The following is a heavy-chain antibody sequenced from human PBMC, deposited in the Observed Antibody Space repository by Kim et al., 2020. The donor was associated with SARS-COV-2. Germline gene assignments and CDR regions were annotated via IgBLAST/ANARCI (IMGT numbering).Heavy chain of an antibody. CDR2: VSGSGGST. J-gene: IGHJ4*02. CDR1: GFTFSSYA. CDR3: AKGGYASGSLDY. V-gene: IGHV3-23*01. D-gene: IGHD3-10*01. Sequence: GGSLRLSCAVSGFTFSSYAMSWVRQAPGKGLEWVSAVSGSGGSTYYADSVKGRFIISRDNSKNTLYLQMSSLRADDTAVYYCAKGGYASGSLDYWGQGTLVTVSS.